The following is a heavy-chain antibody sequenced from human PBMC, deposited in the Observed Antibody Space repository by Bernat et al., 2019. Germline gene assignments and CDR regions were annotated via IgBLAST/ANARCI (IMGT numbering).Heavy chain of an antibody. V-gene: IGHV4-34*01. D-gene: IGHD5-12*01. CDR2: INHSGST. CDR3: ARGGGRDRLATIRLYYFDY. J-gene: IGHJ4*02. CDR1: GGSFSGYY. Sequence: QVQLQQWGAGLLKPSETLSLTCAVYGGSFSGYYWSWIRQPPGKGLEWIGEINHSGSTNYNPSLKSRVTISVDTSKNQFSLKLSSVTAADTAVYYCARGGGRDRLATIRLYYFDYCGQGTLVTVSS.